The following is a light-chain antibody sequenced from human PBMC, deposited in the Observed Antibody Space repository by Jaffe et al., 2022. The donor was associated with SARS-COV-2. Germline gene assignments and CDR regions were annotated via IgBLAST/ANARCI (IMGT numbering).Light chain of an antibody. CDR3: QQSYSSWT. CDR2: AAS. Sequence: DIQMTQSPSSLSASVGDRVTITCRASQDISRSLSWYQQKPGKAPRLLMYAASILQSGVPSRFSGSGSGTDFTLIISSLQPEDFATYYCQQSYSSWTFGQGTTVEVK. CDR1: QDISRS. J-gene: IGKJ1*01. V-gene: IGKV1-39*01.